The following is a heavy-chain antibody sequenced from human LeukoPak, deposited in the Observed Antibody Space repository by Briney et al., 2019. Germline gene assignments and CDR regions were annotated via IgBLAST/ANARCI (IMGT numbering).Heavy chain of an antibody. Sequence: ASVKVSCKASGYTFTSYGIGWVRQAPGQGLEWMGGIIPFFGTANYAQKFQGRVTITADESTNTAYMELSSLRSEDTAVYYCARLDYFGSGLYYYMDVWGKGTTVTISS. CDR2: IIPFFGTA. CDR1: GYTFTSYG. D-gene: IGHD3-10*01. CDR3: ARLDYFGSGLYYYMDV. J-gene: IGHJ6*03. V-gene: IGHV1-69*13.